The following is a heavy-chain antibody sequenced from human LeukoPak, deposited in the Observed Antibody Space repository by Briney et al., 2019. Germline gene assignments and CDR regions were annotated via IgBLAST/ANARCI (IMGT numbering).Heavy chain of an antibody. CDR3: ARDVRGPFHYYYMDV. V-gene: IGHV1-69*06. CDR2: IIPIFGTA. J-gene: IGHJ6*03. CDR1: GGTFSSYA. Sequence: ASVKVSCKASGGTFSSYAISWVRQAPGQGLEWMGGIIPIFGTANYAQKFQGRVTITADKSTSTAYMELSSLRSEDTAVYYCARDVRGPFHYYYMDVWGKGTTVTVSS.